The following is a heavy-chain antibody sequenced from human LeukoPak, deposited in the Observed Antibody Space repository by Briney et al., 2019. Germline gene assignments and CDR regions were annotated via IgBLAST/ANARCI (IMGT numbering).Heavy chain of an antibody. CDR1: GFTFTNNF. J-gene: IGHJ4*01. Sequence: GGSLRLSCAASGFTFTNNFMSWVRQVPGKGLEWVANIKQDGSETTYADSVRGRFTIFRDNAKDSVYLQMNSLRTEDSATYYCVREGFYFFDFWGQGTLVTVSS. CDR2: IKQDGSET. CDR3: VREGFYFFDF. V-gene: IGHV3-7*01.